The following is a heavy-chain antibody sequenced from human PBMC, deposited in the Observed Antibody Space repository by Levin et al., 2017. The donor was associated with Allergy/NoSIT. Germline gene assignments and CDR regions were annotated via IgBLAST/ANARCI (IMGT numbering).Heavy chain of an antibody. CDR1: GGSVSSGVYY. CDR2: IHPSGST. Sequence: ASESLSLTCTVSGGSVSSGVYYWGWIRQHPGKGLECIGYIHPSGSTNYNPSLNSRVTMSVDMSKNQISLKMISVTAADTAVYYCARGRDAYKLGCWGQGTLVTVSS. CDR3: ARGRDAYKLGC. V-gene: IGHV4-31*03. J-gene: IGHJ4*02. D-gene: IGHD1-14*01.